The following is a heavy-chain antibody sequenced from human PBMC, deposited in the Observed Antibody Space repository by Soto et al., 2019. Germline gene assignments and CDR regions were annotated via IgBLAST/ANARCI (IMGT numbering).Heavy chain of an antibody. CDR2: IDSGGST. CDR1: GFTVSSNY. CDR3: ARYDILTGCMDV. D-gene: IGHD3-9*01. V-gene: IGHV3-53*01. J-gene: IGHJ6*02. Sequence: SLRLSCAASGFTVSSNYMSWVRQAPGKGLEWVSVIDSGGSTYYADSVKGRFTISRDNSKNTLYLQMNSLRAEDTAVYYCARYDILTGCMDVWGQGTTVTVSS.